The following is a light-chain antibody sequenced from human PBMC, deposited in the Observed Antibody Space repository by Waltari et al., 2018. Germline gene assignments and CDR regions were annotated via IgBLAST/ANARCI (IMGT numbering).Light chain of an antibody. Sequence: DIQMTQSPSTLSALLGDRVTITCRASQSVDTWLAWYQQKPGKAPKLLISKASNLRSGVPSRFSGSGFGTEFTLTISSLQPDDVATYYCQHYVSYSVAFGGGTKVELK. CDR2: KAS. CDR1: QSVDTW. CDR3: QHYVSYSVA. J-gene: IGKJ4*01. V-gene: IGKV1-5*03.